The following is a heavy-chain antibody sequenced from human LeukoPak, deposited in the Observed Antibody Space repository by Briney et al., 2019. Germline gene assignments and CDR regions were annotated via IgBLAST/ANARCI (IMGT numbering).Heavy chain of an antibody. CDR1: GYTFTSYG. CDR3: ARVRIREHWFDP. D-gene: IGHD1-26*01. Sequence: ASVKVSCKASGYTFTSYGISWVRQAPGQGLEWMGWISAYNGNTNYAQKLQGRVTTTTDTSTSTAYMELRSLRSDDTAVYYCARVRIREHWFDPWGQGTLVTVPS. CDR2: ISAYNGNT. V-gene: IGHV1-18*01. J-gene: IGHJ5*02.